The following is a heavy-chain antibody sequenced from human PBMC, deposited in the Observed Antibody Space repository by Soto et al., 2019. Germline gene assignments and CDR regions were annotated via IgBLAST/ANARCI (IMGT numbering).Heavy chain of an antibody. CDR1: GFTFSSCA. J-gene: IGHJ6*02. CDR3: AKGRSYYYYYGVDV. V-gene: IGHV3-23*01. CDR2: IIDSGGST. Sequence: GSLRLSCAASGFTFSSCAMGWGRQAPWKGLEWVSDIIDSGGSTYYADSVKGRFTISRDNSKSTLYLQMNSLRAEDTALYYCAKGRSYYYYYGVDVWGQGTTVTVSS.